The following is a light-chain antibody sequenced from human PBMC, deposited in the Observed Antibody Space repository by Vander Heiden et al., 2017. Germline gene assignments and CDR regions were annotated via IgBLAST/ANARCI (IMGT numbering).Light chain of an antibody. V-gene: IGKV1-39*01. CDR2: AAS. CDR3: QQSYSTPRT. J-gene: IGKJ2*01. Sequence: DIQMAQPPSSLSASVGDRVTITCRASQSISSYLNWYQQKPGKTPKLLIYAASSLQSGVPSRFSGSVSGTDFTLTISSLQPEDFATYYCQQSYSTPRTFGQGTKLEIK. CDR1: QSISSY.